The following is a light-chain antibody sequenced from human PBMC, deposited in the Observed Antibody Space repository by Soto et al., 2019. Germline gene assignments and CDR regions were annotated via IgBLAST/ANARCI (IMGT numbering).Light chain of an antibody. V-gene: IGLV2-8*01. J-gene: IGLJ1*01. CDR3: SSYAGYNNFV. CDR2: EVY. CDR1: SSDVGGYNY. Sequence: QSVLTQPPSASGSPGQSVTISCTGTSSDVGGYNYVSWYQKHPGKAPILLIYEVYRRPSGVPNRFSGSKSGNRASLTVSGLQAEDEDDYYCSSYAGYNNFVFGTGTKVTVL.